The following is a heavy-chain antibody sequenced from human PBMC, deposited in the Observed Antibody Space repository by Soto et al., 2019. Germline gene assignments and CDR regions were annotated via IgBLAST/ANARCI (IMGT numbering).Heavy chain of an antibody. J-gene: IGHJ3*02. D-gene: IGHD5-12*01. V-gene: IGHV1-46*01. CDR2: INPSGGST. CDR3: ARAKVAKLYAPSLGYAFDI. Sequence: ASVKVSCKASGYTFTSYYMHWVRQAPGQGLEWMGIINPSGGSTSYAQKFQGRVTMTRDTSTSTVYMELSSLRSEDTAVYYCARAKVAKLYAPSLGYAFDIWGQGTMVTVSS. CDR1: GYTFTSYY.